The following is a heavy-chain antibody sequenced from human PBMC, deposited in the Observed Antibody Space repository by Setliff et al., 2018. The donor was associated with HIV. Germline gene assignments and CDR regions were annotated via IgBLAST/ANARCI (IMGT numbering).Heavy chain of an antibody. J-gene: IGHJ3*02. Sequence: GGSLRLSCATSGFTFSDFYMAWVRQAAGRGLEWVAYSSGGGTIYYADSVKGRFTISRDNAKNSVFLQMNSLRVDDTAIYYCVSGGWGYAFDMWGQGTMVTVSS. CDR3: VSGGWGYAFDM. CDR2: SSGGGTI. CDR1: GFTFSDFY. V-gene: IGHV3-11*04. D-gene: IGHD6-19*01.